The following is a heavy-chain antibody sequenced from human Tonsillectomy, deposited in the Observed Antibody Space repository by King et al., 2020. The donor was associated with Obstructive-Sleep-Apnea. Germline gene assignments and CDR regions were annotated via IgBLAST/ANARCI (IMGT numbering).Heavy chain of an antibody. V-gene: IGHV3-30*18. D-gene: IGHD3-22*01. CDR3: AKEERYYDSSGYYTDSYDY. Sequence: QLVQSGGGVVQPGRSLRLSCAASGFTFSYYGMHWVRQAPGKGLEGVAVISDDGSKTYYADSVKGRFTISRDNSKNTLYLQMNSLRAEDTAVYYCAKEERYYDSSGYYTDSYDYWGQGSLVTVSS. J-gene: IGHJ4*02. CDR1: GFTFSYYG. CDR2: ISDDGSKT.